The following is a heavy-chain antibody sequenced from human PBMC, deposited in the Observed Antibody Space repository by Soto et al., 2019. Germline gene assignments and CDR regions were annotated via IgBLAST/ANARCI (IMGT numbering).Heavy chain of an antibody. V-gene: IGHV4-59*01. Sequence: SETLSLTCTVSRGSISSYHWSWIRQPPEKGLEWIGYISYSGNTNYNPSLKSRVTMSVDTSKNQFSLKLSSVTAADTAVYYCASERHENLFSCWGQGTPVPVSA. J-gene: IGHJ4*02. CDR3: ASERHENLFSC. CDR1: RGSISSYH. CDR2: ISYSGNT. D-gene: IGHD3-9*01.